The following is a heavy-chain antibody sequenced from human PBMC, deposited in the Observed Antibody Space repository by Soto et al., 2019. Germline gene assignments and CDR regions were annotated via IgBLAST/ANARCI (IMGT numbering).Heavy chain of an antibody. Sequence: GVSMRLSYTASGFNFSSYWMSWVRQDTGKGLEWVANIKQGGSEKYYVDSVKGRFTISRDNAKNSLYLQMNSLRAEDTAVYYCARGKTTSIVVVPAAPSSYYYYMDVWGKGTTVTVSS. CDR1: GFNFSSYW. V-gene: IGHV3-7*01. CDR2: IKQGGSEK. D-gene: IGHD2-2*01. J-gene: IGHJ6*03. CDR3: ARGKTTSIVVVPAAPSSYYYYMDV.